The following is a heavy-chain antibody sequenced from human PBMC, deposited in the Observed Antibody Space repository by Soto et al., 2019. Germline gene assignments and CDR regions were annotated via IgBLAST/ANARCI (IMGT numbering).Heavy chain of an antibody. CDR3: AARLDSSGYMCY. Sequence: GGSLRLSCAASGFTFSSYAMHWVRQAPGKGLEWVAVISYDGSNKYYADSVKGRFTISRDNSKNTLYLQMNRRRAEDTAVYYGAARLDSSGYMCYWGQGTLVTVSS. CDR2: ISYDGSNK. D-gene: IGHD3-22*01. V-gene: IGHV3-30-3*01. J-gene: IGHJ4*02. CDR1: GFTFSSYA.